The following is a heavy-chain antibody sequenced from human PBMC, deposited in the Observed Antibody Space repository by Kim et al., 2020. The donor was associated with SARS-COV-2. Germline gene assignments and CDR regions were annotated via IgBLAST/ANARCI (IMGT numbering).Heavy chain of an antibody. Sequence: YANSEKVRYAISRCNSKNTMYVQMNSLRAEDTAVYYCAKKLSSSSANFDYWGQGTLVTVSS. D-gene: IGHD6-6*01. CDR3: AKKLSSSSANFDY. J-gene: IGHJ4*02. V-gene: IGHV3-23*01.